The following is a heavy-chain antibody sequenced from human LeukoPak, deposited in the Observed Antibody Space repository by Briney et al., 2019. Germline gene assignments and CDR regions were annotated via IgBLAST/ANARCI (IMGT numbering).Heavy chain of an antibody. CDR2: ISGSGGST. V-gene: IGHV3-23*01. D-gene: IGHD5-24*01. Sequence: GGSLRLSCAASGFTFSSYAMSWVRQAPGKGLEWVSAISGSGGSTYYADSVKGRFTISRDDSKNTLYLQMNSLRAEDTAVYYCARRFGNQRWLQYLDYWGQGTLVTVSS. CDR1: GFTFSSYA. CDR3: ARRFGNQRWLQYLDY. J-gene: IGHJ4*02.